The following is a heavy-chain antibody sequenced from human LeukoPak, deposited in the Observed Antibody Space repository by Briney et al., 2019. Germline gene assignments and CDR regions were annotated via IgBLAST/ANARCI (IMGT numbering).Heavy chain of an antibody. CDR1: GGTFSSYA. D-gene: IGHD3-9*01. J-gene: IGHJ1*01. Sequence: SVKVSCKASGGTFSSYAFSWVRQAPGQGLEWMGVIITIFHTPYYAPKFQGRVTITADKSTSTVYMEVCSLRSEDTAVYYCARSCGYDILTGYFPQALQHWGQGTLVTVSS. V-gene: IGHV1-69*06. CDR2: IITIFHTP. CDR3: ARSCGYDILTGYFPQALQH.